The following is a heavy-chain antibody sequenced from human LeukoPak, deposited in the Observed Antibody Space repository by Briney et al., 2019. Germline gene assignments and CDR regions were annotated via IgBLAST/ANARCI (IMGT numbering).Heavy chain of an antibody. Sequence: HPGRSPRLSCAASGFTFSSYAMHWVRQAPGKGLEWVAVISYDGSNKYYADSVKGRFTISRDNSKNTLYLQMNSLRAEDTAVYYCAREKFVQAEYYYDSSGYYGHWGQGTLVTVSS. J-gene: IGHJ4*02. D-gene: IGHD3-22*01. CDR3: AREKFVQAEYYYDSSGYYGH. CDR1: GFTFSSYA. CDR2: ISYDGSNK. V-gene: IGHV3-30-3*01.